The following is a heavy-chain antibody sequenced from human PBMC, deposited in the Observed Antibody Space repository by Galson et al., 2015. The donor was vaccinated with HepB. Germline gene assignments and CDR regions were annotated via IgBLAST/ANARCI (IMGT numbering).Heavy chain of an antibody. CDR3: VRDANWGPQDYFDY. J-gene: IGHJ4*02. CDR2: INPGGGNT. CDR1: GYTFSTYY. Sequence: SVKVSCKASGYTFSTYYIHWVRQAPGQGLEWMGIINPGGGNTNYAQKSQGRVTMTRDTSTSTVYMEVSSLRSEDTAVYYCVRDANWGPQDYFDYWGQGTRVTVSS. D-gene: IGHD7-27*01. V-gene: IGHV1-46*01.